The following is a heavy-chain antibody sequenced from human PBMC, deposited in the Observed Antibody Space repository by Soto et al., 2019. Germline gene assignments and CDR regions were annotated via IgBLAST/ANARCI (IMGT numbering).Heavy chain of an antibody. Sequence: SETLSLTCAVYGGSFSGYYWSWIRQPPGKGLEWIGEINHSGSTNYNPSLKSRVTISVDTSKNQFSLKLSSVTAADTAVYYCARPSSDYYYDSSGYLGRRWFDPWGQGTLVTVSS. CDR3: ARPSSDYYYDSSGYLGRRWFDP. CDR1: GGSFSGYY. V-gene: IGHV4-34*01. CDR2: INHSGST. D-gene: IGHD3-22*01. J-gene: IGHJ5*02.